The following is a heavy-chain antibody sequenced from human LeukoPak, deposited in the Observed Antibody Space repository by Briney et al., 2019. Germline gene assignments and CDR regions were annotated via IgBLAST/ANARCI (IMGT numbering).Heavy chain of an antibody. D-gene: IGHD4-23*01. J-gene: IGHJ4*02. CDR3: AKDRHDGKDY. CDR1: GLTLSRYG. V-gene: IGHV3-30*02. Sequence: GGSLRLSCAASGLTLSRYGMHWVRQALGKGLEWVAFIRYDESNKYYADSVKGRFTISRDNSKNTLYLQMNSLRTEDTGVYYCAKDRHDGKDYWGQGTLVTVSS. CDR2: IRYDESNK.